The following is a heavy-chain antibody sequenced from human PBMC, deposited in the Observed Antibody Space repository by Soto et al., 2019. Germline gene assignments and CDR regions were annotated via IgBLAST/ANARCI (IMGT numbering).Heavy chain of an antibody. J-gene: IGHJ3*02. CDR3: ARSGGAGEAFEI. Sequence: SETLSLTCTVSGGSISSSSYYWGWIRQPPGKGLEWIGSIYYSGSTYYNPSLKSRVTISVDTSKNQFSLKLSSVTATDTAVYYCARSGGAGEAFEIWGQGTMVTVSS. CDR1: GGSISSSSYY. V-gene: IGHV4-39*01. CDR2: IYYSGST. D-gene: IGHD2-21*01.